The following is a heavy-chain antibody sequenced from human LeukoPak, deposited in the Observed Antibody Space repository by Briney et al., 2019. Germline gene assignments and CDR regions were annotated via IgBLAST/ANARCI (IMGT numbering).Heavy chain of an antibody. CDR3: AKDPRDISIGNYDEFDI. CDR1: GYTFTGYY. V-gene: IGHV1-46*01. CDR2: LNPSGGRT. J-gene: IGHJ3*02. Sequence: EASVKVSCKASGYTFTGYYIHWVRQAPGQGLEWMGILNPSGGRTTYAQKFQGRVTLTGDMSTSTAYMEVSSLSSQDTAVYYCAKDPRDISIGNYDEFDIWGQGTMVTVSS. D-gene: IGHD3-9*01.